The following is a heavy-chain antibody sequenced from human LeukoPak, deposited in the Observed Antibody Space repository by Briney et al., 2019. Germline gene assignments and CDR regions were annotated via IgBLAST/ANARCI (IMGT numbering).Heavy chain of an antibody. CDR3: ARDLVVAAHPSDAFDI. CDR2: SGGST. J-gene: IGHJ3*02. CDR1: GFNVSSNY. V-gene: IGHV3-66*01. D-gene: IGHD2-15*01. Sequence: GSLRLSCVASGFNVSSNYMSWVRQAPGKGLEWVSYSGGSTYYADSVKGRFTISRDNSKNTLYLQMNSLRAEDTAVYYCARDLVVAAHPSDAFDIWGQGTMVTVSS.